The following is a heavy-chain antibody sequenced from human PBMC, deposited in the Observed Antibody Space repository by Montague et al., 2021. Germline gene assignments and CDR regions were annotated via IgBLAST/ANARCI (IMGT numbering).Heavy chain of an antibody. CDR3: ARVFSSWYVGWFDP. V-gene: IGHV4-39*07. CDR1: GASITSNIYY. CDR2: IYYSGSS. D-gene: IGHD6-13*01. J-gene: IGHJ5*02. Sequence: SETLSLTCTVSGASITSNIYYWGWIRQSPGKGLEWIGSIYYSGSSFYQPSLKSRITKAVDTSKNQFSLKLSSVTAADTAIYYCARVFSSWYVGWFDPWGQGTLVTVSS.